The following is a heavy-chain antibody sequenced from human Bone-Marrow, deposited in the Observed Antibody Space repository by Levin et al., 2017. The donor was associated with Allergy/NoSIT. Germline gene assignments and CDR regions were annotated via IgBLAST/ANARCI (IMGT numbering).Heavy chain of an antibody. CDR2: IDPNNGDT. CDR1: GFMFTAYF. CDR3: AMKWSREGCGTDAFDI. J-gene: IGHJ3*02. D-gene: IGHD5-24*01. Sequence: ASVKVSCKASGFMFTAYFINWVRQAPGQGPEWMGWIDPNNGDTNLSQKFQGRVIMTRDTSLSSVYMELSRLRSDDTALYYCAMKWSREGCGTDAFDIWGQGTMITV. V-gene: IGHV1-2*02.